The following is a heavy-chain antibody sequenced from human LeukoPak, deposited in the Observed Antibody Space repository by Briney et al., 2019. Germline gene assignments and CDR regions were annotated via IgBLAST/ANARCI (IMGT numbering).Heavy chain of an antibody. J-gene: IGHJ4*02. V-gene: IGHV3-21*01. CDR3: ARGSGYNYYYFDY. Sequence: GGSLRLSCVASGFTFSSYSMNWVRQAPGKGLEWVSFISSSSSYIYYADSVKGRFTISRDNAKNSLYLQMNSLRAEDTAVYYCARGSGYNYYYFDYWGQGTLVTVSS. CDR2: ISSSSSYI. CDR1: GFTFSSYS. D-gene: IGHD5-24*01.